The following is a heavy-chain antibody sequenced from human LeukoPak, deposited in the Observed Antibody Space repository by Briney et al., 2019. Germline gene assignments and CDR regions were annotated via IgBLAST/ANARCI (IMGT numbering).Heavy chain of an antibody. D-gene: IGHD3-22*01. V-gene: IGHV4-34*01. CDR2: INHSGST. J-gene: IGHJ2*01. CDR1: GGSFSGYY. CDR3: ARVSNYYDSSGYSRSMTKPENWYFDL. Sequence: PSETLSLTCAVYGGSFSGYYWSWIRQPPGKGLEWIGEINHSGSTNYNPSLKSRVTISVDTSKNQFSLKLSSVTAADTAVYYCARVSNYYDSSGYSRSMTKPENWYFDLWGRGTLVTVSS.